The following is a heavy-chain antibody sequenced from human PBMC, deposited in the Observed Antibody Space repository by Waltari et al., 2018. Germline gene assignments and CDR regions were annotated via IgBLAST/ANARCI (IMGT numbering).Heavy chain of an antibody. D-gene: IGHD3-16*01. CDR2: INHSGVT. J-gene: IGHJ6*03. V-gene: IGHV4-30-2*01. Sequence: QLQLQESGSGLVKPSQTLSLTCAVSGGSLNSAGYCWGWIRQPPGKGLEWLGEINHSGVTNYNSSLKSRVTLSVDMPRSQFSLKLTSLSAADTAVYYCARVMWFRFREVSGGDKHFYYMDVWGKGTTVTVS. CDR1: GGSLNSAGYC. CDR3: ARVMWFRFREVSGGDKHFYYMDV.